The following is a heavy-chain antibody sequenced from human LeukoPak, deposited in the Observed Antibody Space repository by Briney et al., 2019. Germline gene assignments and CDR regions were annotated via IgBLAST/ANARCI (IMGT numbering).Heavy chain of an antibody. D-gene: IGHD3-10*01. Sequence: SETLSLTCTVSGDSITSSCWSWIRQPPGKGLEWIGYIFYSGSTLYNPSLSSRVTMSVDTSKNQFSLKLASVTAADTAVYYCARGGVGVNPFDHWGQGTLVTVSS. J-gene: IGHJ4*02. V-gene: IGHV4-59*01. CDR1: GDSITSSC. CDR3: ARGGVGVNPFDH. CDR2: IFYSGST.